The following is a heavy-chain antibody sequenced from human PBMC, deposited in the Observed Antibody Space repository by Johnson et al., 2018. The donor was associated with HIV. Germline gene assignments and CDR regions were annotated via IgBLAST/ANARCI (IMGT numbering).Heavy chain of an antibody. D-gene: IGHD6-13*01. CDR1: GFTFSSYA. CDR2: ISYDGSNK. CDR3: ARDNGIAAAGDLDI. Sequence: QVQLVESGGCVVQPGRSLRLSCAASGFTFSSYAMHWVRQAPGKGLEWVAVISYDGSNKYYAESVKGRFTISRDNSKNTLYLQMNSLRAEDTAVYYCARDNGIAAAGDLDIWGQGTMVTVSS. J-gene: IGHJ3*02. V-gene: IGHV3-30*04.